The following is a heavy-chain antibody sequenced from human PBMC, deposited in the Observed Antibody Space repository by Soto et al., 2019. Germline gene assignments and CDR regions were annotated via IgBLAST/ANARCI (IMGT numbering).Heavy chain of an antibody. CDR3: AREGSLGLDV. V-gene: IGHV3-74*03. J-gene: IGHJ6*02. CDR2: INGDGASL. D-gene: IGHD3-10*01. Sequence: EVRLEEAGGGFVQPGGSLRVSCSGSGFIFSSFWMHWVRQGPGKGLEWVSRINGDGASLAYADSVKGRFSISRDNVKNTLHLKMNSLGADDTAVYFCAREGSLGLDVWGRGTTVTVSS. CDR1: GFIFSSFW.